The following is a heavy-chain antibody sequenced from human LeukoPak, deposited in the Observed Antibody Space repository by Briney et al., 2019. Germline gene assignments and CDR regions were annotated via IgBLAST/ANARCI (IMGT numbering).Heavy chain of an antibody. CDR3: ATIQSGELDY. Sequence: ASVKVSCKASGYTFTSYGISWLQQAPGQGLEWMGWISAYNGNTNYAQKLQGRVTMTTDTSTSTAYMELRSLRSDDTAVYYCATIQSGELDYWGQGTLVTVSS. J-gene: IGHJ4*02. V-gene: IGHV1-18*01. D-gene: IGHD3-3*01. CDR1: GYTFTSYG. CDR2: ISAYNGNT.